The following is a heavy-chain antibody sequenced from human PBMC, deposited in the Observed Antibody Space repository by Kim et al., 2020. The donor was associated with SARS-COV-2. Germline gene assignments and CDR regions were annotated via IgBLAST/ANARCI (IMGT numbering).Heavy chain of an antibody. CDR3: ARDPNSWALDY. CDR2: EK. J-gene: IGHJ4*02. Sequence: EKYNVDSMKGRFTIARDNAKNSLYLQMNSLRAEDTAVYYCARDPNSWALDYWGQGTLVTVSS. D-gene: IGHD6-13*01. V-gene: IGHV3-7*01.